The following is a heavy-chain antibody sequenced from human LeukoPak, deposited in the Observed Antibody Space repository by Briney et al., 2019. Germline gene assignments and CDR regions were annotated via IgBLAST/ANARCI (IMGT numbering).Heavy chain of an antibody. V-gene: IGHV4-34*01. D-gene: IGHD1-14*01. CDR1: GGSFSGYY. Sequence: SETLSLTCAVYGGSFSGYYWSWIRQPPGKGLEWIGEINHSGSTNYNPSLKSRVTISVDTSKNQFSVKLSSVTAADTAVYYCARPGGVSGMDVWGKGTTVTVSS. CDR3: ARPGGVSGMDV. J-gene: IGHJ6*04. CDR2: INHSGST.